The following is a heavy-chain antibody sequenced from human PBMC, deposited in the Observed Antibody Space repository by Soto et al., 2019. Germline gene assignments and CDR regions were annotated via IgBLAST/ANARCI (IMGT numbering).Heavy chain of an antibody. J-gene: IGHJ6*02. V-gene: IGHV3-48*03. CDR3: ARDLVGYAMDV. D-gene: IGHD1-26*01. CDR2: ISSASSAI. CDR1: GFTFSSYH. Sequence: GGSLRLSCAASGFTFSSYHMDWVRQAPGKGLEWVSYISSASSAIYYADSVKGRFTISRDNAKNSLFLQMNSLRAEDTAVYYCARDLVGYAMDVWGQGTTVTVSS.